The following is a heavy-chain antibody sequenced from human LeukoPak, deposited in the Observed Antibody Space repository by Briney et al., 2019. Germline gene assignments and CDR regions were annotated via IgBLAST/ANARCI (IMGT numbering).Heavy chain of an antibody. Sequence: PGGSLRLSCAASGFTFSSYGMHWVRQAPGKGLEWVANINQDGSEKNYVDSVKGRFTISRDNAKNSLYLQMNSLGAEDTAVYYCASDVGNYGYVADYWGQGTLVTVSS. CDR2: INQDGSEK. J-gene: IGHJ4*02. CDR1: GFTFSSYG. CDR3: ASDVGNYGYVADY. D-gene: IGHD3-10*01. V-gene: IGHV3-7*01.